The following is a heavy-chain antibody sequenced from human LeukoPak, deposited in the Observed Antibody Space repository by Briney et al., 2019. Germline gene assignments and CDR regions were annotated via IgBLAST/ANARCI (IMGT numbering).Heavy chain of an antibody. CDR3: ARDSMNNEYGDPLYDY. CDR1: GGTFSSYA. Sequence: SVKVSCKASGGTFSSYAISWVRQAPGQGLEWMGGIIPIFGTANYAQKFQGRVTITADESTSTAYMELSSVRSEDTAVYYCARDSMNNEYGDPLYDYWGQGTLVTVSS. V-gene: IGHV1-69*13. J-gene: IGHJ4*02. CDR2: IIPIFGTA. D-gene: IGHD4-17*01.